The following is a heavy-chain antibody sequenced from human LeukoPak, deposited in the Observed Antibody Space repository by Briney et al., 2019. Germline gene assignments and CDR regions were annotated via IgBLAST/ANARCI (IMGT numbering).Heavy chain of an antibody. CDR2: ITSYNGNT. J-gene: IGHJ4*02. V-gene: IGHV1-18*01. CDR3: ARAGAAAGTPFDY. Sequence: ASVKVSCKASGYTFNNYGISWVRQAPGQGLEWMGWITSYNGNTKYAQQLQGRVTMTTDTSTGTAYMELRSLRSDDTAVYYCARAGAAAGTPFDYWGQGTLVTVSS. D-gene: IGHD6-13*01. CDR1: GYTFNNYG.